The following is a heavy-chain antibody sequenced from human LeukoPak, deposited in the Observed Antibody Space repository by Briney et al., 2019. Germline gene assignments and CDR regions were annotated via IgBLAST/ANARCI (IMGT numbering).Heavy chain of an antibody. CDR3: ARAKWELPGDFDY. CDR2: IIPIFGTA. V-gene: IGHV1-69*13. D-gene: IGHD1-26*01. CDR1: GGTFSSYA. J-gene: IGHJ4*02. Sequence: SVKVSCKASGGTFSSYAISWVRQAPGQGLEWVGGIIPIFGTANYAQKFQGRVTITADESTSTAYMELSSLRSEDTAVYYCARAKWELPGDFDYWGQGTLVTVSS.